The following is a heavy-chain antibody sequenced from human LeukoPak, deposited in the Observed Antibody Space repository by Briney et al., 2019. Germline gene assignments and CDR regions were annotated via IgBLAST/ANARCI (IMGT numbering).Heavy chain of an antibody. J-gene: IGHJ4*02. V-gene: IGHV1-18*01. Sequence: ASVKVSCKASGYTFTSYGISWVRQAPGQGLEWVGWISAYNGNTNYAQKLQGRVTMTTDTSTSTAYMELRSLRSDDTAVYYCARDLDSSSWYTMGYWGQGTLVTVSS. D-gene: IGHD6-13*01. CDR3: ARDLDSSSWYTMGY. CDR1: GYTFTSYG. CDR2: ISAYNGNT.